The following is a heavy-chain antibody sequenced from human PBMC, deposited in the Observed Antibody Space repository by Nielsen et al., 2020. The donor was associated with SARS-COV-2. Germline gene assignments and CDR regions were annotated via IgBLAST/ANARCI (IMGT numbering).Heavy chain of an antibody. CDR2: INAGNGNT. J-gene: IGHJ4*02. CDR1: GYTFTSYA. V-gene: IGHV1-3*01. Sequence: ASVQVSCKASGYTFTSYAMHWVRQAPGQRLEWMGWINAGNGNTKYSQEFQGRVTITRDTSASTAYMELSSLRSEDTAVYYCARDRSGYYSDYFDYWGQGTLVTVSS. D-gene: IGHD3-22*01. CDR3: ARDRSGYYSDYFDY.